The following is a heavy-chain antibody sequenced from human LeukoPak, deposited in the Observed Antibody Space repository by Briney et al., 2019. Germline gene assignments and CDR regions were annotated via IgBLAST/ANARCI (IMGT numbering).Heavy chain of an antibody. CDR1: GGSISSYY. Sequence: SETLSLTCTVSGGSISSYYWSWIRQPPGKGLEWIGYIYYSGSTNYNPSLKSRVTISVDTSKNQFSPKLRSVAAADTAVYCCAIVGVRSYGSNWFVPWGQGTLVTVSS. CDR2: IYYSGST. CDR3: AIVGVRSYGSNWFVP. V-gene: IGHV4-59*01. D-gene: IGHD5-18*01. J-gene: IGHJ5*02.